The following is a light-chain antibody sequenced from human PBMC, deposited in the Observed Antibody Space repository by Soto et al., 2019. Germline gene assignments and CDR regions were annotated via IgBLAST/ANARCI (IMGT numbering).Light chain of an antibody. J-gene: IGKJ4*01. V-gene: IGKV1-8*01. CDR3: QQYYSYPLT. CDR2: AAS. Sequence: AIRMTQSPSSLSASTGDRVTITCRASQGISSYLAWYQQKPGKAPKLLIYAASTLQSGVPSRFRGSGSGTDFTLTISCLQSEDFATYYCQQYYSYPLTFGGGNKVEIK. CDR1: QGISSY.